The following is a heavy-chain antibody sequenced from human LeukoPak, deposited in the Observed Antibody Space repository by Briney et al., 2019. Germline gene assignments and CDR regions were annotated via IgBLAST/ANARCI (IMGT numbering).Heavy chain of an antibody. V-gene: IGHV4-39*01. Sequence: SETLSLTCTVSGGSISSGSYYWGWIRQPPGKGLEWIGSIYYSGSTYYNPSLTSRITISVDTSKNQFSLKLSSVTAADTAIYYCARFPTWNDAFDIWGQGTMVTVSS. CDR1: GGSISSGSYY. CDR3: ARFPTWNDAFDI. J-gene: IGHJ3*02. CDR2: IYYSGST. D-gene: IGHD1-1*01.